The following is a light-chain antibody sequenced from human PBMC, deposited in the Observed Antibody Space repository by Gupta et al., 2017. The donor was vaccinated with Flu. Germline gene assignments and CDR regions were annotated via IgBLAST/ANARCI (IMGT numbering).Light chain of an antibody. Sequence: DIVMTQSPDSLAVCLGERATINCKSSQSVLYNSNNKNYLSSYQQKPGQPPKLLISWASTRESGVPDRFSGSGSVTDFTLTISSLQAEDVAVYYCQQDDTTPESFGQGTKLEIK. CDR2: WAS. CDR3: QQDDTTPES. V-gene: IGKV4-1*01. CDR1: QSVLYNSNNKNY. J-gene: IGKJ2*03.